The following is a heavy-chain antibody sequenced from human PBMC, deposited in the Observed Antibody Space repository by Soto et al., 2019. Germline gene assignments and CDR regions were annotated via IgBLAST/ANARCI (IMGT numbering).Heavy chain of an antibody. CDR1: GFTFSDYA. Sequence: GGSLRLSCAASGFTFSDYAMHWVRQAPGKGLECVSAISSTGGNTYYAGSVKGRFTVSRDNSKNTLYLQMGSLRAEDMAVYYCAKGGRYSSSSLDYWGRGTLVTVSS. D-gene: IGHD6-6*01. V-gene: IGHV3-64*02. CDR2: ISSTGGNT. J-gene: IGHJ4*01. CDR3: AKGGRYSSSSLDY.